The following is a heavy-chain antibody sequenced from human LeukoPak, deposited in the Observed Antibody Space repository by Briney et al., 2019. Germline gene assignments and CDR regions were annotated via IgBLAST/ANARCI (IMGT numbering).Heavy chain of an antibody. CDR2: INPRDSGT. J-gene: IGHJ6*02. V-gene: IGHV1-46*01. CDR1: GYTFTSYF. Sequence: GASVTVSCKASGYTFTSYFMHGVRQAPGPGLEWMGIINPRDSGTSYAQKFQGRVTMTRDTSTNTVHMDLSSLRSEDTAVYDCARGLRSGGMDVWGQGTTVTVSS. D-gene: IGHD3-10*01. CDR3: ARGLRSGGMDV.